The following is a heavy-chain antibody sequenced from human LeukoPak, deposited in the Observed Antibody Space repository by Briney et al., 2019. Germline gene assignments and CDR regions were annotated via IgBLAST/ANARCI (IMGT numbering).Heavy chain of an antibody. V-gene: IGHV4-34*01. J-gene: IGHJ4*02. CDR2: IYYSGST. CDR3: ARGLEYDYVWGSYPTDY. CDR1: GGSFSGYY. Sequence: SETLSLTCAVYGGSFSGYYWSWIRQPPGKGLEWIGSIYYSGSTYYNPSLKSRVTISVDTSKNQFSLKLSSVTAADTAVYYCARGLEYDYVWGSYPTDYWGQGTLVTVSS. D-gene: IGHD3-16*02.